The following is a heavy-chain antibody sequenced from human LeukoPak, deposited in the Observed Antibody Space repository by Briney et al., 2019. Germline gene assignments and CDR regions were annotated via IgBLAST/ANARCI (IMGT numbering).Heavy chain of an antibody. CDR1: GFTFSSYS. J-gene: IGHJ4*02. CDR2: IKQDGSEK. Sequence: PGGSLRLSSAASGFTFSSYSMNWVRQAPGKGLEWVANIKQDGSEKYYVDSVKGRFTISRDNAKNSLYLQMNSLRAEDTAVYYCARRFDWGQGTLVTVSS. CDR3: ARRFD. V-gene: IGHV3-7*01.